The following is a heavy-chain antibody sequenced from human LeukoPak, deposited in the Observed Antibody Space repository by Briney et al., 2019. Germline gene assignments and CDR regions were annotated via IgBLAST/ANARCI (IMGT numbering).Heavy chain of an antibody. J-gene: IGHJ4*02. D-gene: IGHD3-22*01. CDR1: GFTVSSNS. V-gene: IGHV3-66*01. CDR3: AREGDSYYYDSSGYYYVYGY. CDR2: IYSDNT. Sequence: GGSLRLSCTVSGFTVSSNSMSWVRQAPGKGLEWVSFIYSDNTHYSDSVKGRFTISRDNSKNTLYLQMNSLRAEDTAVYYCAREGDSYYYDSSGYYYVYGYWGQGTLVTVSS.